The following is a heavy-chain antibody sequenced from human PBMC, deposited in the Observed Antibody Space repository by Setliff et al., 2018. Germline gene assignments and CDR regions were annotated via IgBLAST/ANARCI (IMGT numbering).Heavy chain of an antibody. D-gene: IGHD6-19*01. Sequence: KPSETLSLTCTVSGGSISSYYWSWIRQPAGKGLEWIGHIYIGGSANYNPSLKSRVTMSIDTSKNQFSLKLNSVTAADMAVYYCAREQWLDPPGYYYMDVWAKGTTVTV. CDR3: AREQWLDPPGYYYMDV. J-gene: IGHJ6*03. CDR1: GGSISSYY. V-gene: IGHV4-4*07. CDR2: IYIGGSA.